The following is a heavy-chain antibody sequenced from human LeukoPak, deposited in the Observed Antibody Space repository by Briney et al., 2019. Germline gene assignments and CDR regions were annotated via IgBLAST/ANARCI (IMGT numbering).Heavy chain of an antibody. CDR3: ATIFSGSYWGIDY. J-gene: IGHJ4*02. D-gene: IGHD1-26*01. Sequence: SETLSLTCTVSGGSISSYYWSWIRQPPGKGLEWIGYIYYSGSTNYNPSLKSRVTISVDTSKNQFSLKLSSVTAADTAVYYCATIFSGSYWGIDYWGQGTLVTVSS. CDR2: IYYSGST. V-gene: IGHV4-59*01. CDR1: GGSISSYY.